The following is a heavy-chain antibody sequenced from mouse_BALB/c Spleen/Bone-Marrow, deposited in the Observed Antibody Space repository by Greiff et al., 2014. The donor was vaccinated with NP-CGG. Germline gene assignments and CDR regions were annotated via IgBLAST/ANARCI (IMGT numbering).Heavy chain of an antibody. V-gene: IGHV7-3*02. CDR1: GFTFTDYF. CDR3: ARDYSGYFDF. CDR2: IRNKPNGYTT. Sequence: EVKVVESGGGLVQPGGYLRLSCTTSGFTFTDYFMTWVRQPPGKALEWLGFIRNKPNGYTTEYNPSVKGRFTISRDNSQGILYLQMNTLRAEDSAIYYCARDYSGYFDFWGQGTTLTVSS. D-gene: IGHD5-1*01. J-gene: IGHJ2*01.